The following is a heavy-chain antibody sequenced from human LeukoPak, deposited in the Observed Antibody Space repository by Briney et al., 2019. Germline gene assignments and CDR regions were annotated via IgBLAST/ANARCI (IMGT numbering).Heavy chain of an antibody. J-gene: IGHJ6*02. CDR2: INHRGVT. CDR3: ARINAASSGWPGEHYYIMDV. D-gene: IGHD6-19*01. V-gene: IGHV4-34*01. Sequence: SETLSLSCAVYGGSFSGYYWSWIRQPPGKGLEWVGEINHRGVTNYSPPLKSRVTISMDTSKNQFSLKLNSVTAADTAAYYCARINAASSGWPGEHYYIMDVWGQGTPVTVSS. CDR1: GGSFSGYY.